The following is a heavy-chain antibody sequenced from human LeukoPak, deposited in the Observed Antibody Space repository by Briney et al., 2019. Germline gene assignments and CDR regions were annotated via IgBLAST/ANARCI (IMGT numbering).Heavy chain of an antibody. J-gene: IGHJ4*02. CDR2: ISAYNGNT. CDR3: ARTYYGSGSYYSRFDY. CDR1: GYTFTRYG. D-gene: IGHD3-10*01. Sequence: ASVKVSCKASGYTFTRYGISWGRQAPGQGLEWMGWISAYNGNTNYAQKLQGRVTMTTDTSTSPAFMELRSLRSDDTAVYYCARTYYGSGSYYSRFDYWGQGTLVTVSS. V-gene: IGHV1-18*01.